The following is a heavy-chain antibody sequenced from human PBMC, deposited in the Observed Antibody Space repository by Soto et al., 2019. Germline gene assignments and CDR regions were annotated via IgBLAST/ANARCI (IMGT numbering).Heavy chain of an antibody. D-gene: IGHD1-26*01. CDR3: AGSRIVPYYFDY. CDR1: GGSISSYY. Sequence: SATLSLTCTVSGGSISSYYWSWIRQPPGKGLEWIGYIYYSGSTNYNPSLKSRVTISVDTSKNQFSLKLSSVTAADTAVYYCAGSRIVPYYFDYWGQGTPVTVSS. J-gene: IGHJ4*02. V-gene: IGHV4-59*01. CDR2: IYYSGST.